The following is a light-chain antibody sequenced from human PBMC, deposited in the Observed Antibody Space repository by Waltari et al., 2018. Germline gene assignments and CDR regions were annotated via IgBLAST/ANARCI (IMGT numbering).Light chain of an antibody. J-gene: IGLJ2*01. Sequence: SSELTQDPAVPVALGQTVRNTCQGASRGNYYVSWFHQKPGQAPALVIYGKNNRPSGIPDRFSASSSGSTASLTIIGAQAEDEADYYCHSRDSSGDVVIGVGTKLTVV. CDR3: HSRDSSGDVV. CDR2: GKN. CDR1: SRGNYY. V-gene: IGLV3-19*01.